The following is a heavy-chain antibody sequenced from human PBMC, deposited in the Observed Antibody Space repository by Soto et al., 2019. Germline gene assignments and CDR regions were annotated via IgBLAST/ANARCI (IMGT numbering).Heavy chain of an antibody. Sequence: PGGSLRLSCAASGFTFSSYGMHWVRQAPGEGLEWVAVISYDGSNKYYADSVKGRFTISRDNSKNTLFLQMNSLRAEDTAVYYCAKDPYYYDTSEMDVWGQGTTVTVSS. J-gene: IGHJ6*02. V-gene: IGHV3-30*18. CDR2: ISYDGSNK. D-gene: IGHD3-22*01. CDR1: GFTFSSYG. CDR3: AKDPYYYDTSEMDV.